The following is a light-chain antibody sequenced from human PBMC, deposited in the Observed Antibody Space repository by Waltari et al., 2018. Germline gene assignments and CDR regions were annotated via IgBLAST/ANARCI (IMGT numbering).Light chain of an antibody. V-gene: IGKV3-20*01. CDR2: GAS. CDR3: QQYGNSPVT. Sequence: EIVLTQSPGTLSLSPGERATLSCRASQSVSSSYLAWYQQKPGQAPRLLIYGASSRATGIPDRCSGSGSGTDFTLTISRLEPEDFAFYYCQQYGNSPVTFGQGTKVEIK. J-gene: IGKJ1*01. CDR1: QSVSSSY.